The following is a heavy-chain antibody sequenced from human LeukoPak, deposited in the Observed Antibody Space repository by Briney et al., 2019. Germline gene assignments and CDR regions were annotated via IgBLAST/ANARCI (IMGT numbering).Heavy chain of an antibody. CDR3: AKDYSKTSYYGSGTYYRPNWFDP. Sequence: GGSLRLSCAASGFTFNNYGMHWVRQAPGKGLEWVAVISYDGPNKYYADSVKGRFTISRDNSKNTLYLQMNSLRAEDTAVYYCAKDYSKTSYYGSGTYYRPNWFDPWGQGTLVTVSS. CDR2: ISYDGPNK. D-gene: IGHD3-10*01. CDR1: GFTFNNYG. V-gene: IGHV3-30*18. J-gene: IGHJ5*02.